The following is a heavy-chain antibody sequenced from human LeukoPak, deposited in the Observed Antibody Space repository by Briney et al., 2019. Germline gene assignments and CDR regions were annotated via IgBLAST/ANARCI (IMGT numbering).Heavy chain of an antibody. CDR2: VSANGGGT. CDR1: GFSFSDYV. V-gene: IGHV3-23*01. D-gene: IGHD3-22*01. Sequence: GGSLRLSCAASGFSFSDYVMTWVRQAPGKGLEWVSSVSANGGGTYYADSVKGRFTISRDNSKNTLFLQMNSLRAEDSAVYYCATDREGDPSCYYLVGGQGTLITVSS. J-gene: IGHJ4*02. CDR3: ATDREGDPSCYYLV.